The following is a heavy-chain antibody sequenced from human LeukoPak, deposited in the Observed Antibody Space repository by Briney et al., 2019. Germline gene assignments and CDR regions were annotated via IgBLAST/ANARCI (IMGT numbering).Heavy chain of an antibody. Sequence: PETLSLTCAVYGGSFSGYYWSWIRQPPGKGLEWIGEINHSGSTNYNPSLKSRVTISVDTSKNQFSLKLSSVTAADTAVYYCARAKTTVTTNAFDIWGQGTMVTVSS. CDR1: GGSFSGYY. CDR3: ARAKTTVTTNAFDI. CDR2: INHSGST. V-gene: IGHV4-34*01. D-gene: IGHD4-11*01. J-gene: IGHJ3*02.